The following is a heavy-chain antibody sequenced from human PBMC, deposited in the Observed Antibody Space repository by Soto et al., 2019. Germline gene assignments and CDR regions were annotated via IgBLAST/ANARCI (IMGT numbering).Heavy chain of an antibody. CDR3: ATDSKSLFKYYYYYVMEV. V-gene: IGHV3-15*07. CDR2: IKSKSDGGTT. Sequence: PGGSLRLSCGASGFTFNNTWMNWVRQAPGKGLEWVGRIKSKSDGGTTDYAAPVKGRFTISRDDSKTTLYLQMISLKTEDTAVYYCATDSKSLFKYYYYYVMEVWGQGTTVTVSS. J-gene: IGHJ6*02. D-gene: IGHD3-3*01. CDR1: GFTFNNTW.